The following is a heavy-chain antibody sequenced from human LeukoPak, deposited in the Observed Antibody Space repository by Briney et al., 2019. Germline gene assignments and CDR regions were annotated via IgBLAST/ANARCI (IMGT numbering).Heavy chain of an antibody. CDR2: IYYSGST. CDR1: GGSISSGGYY. J-gene: IGHJ4*02. V-gene: IGHV4-31*03. Sequence: SQTLSLTCTVSGGSISSGGYYWSWIRQHPGKGLEWIGYIYYSGSTYYNPSLKSRVTISVDTSKNQFSLKLSSVTAADTAVYYCARVPSFGEVTYSSSWYGYFDYWGQGTLVTVSS. CDR3: ARVPSFGEVTYSSSWYGYFDY. D-gene: IGHD6-13*01.